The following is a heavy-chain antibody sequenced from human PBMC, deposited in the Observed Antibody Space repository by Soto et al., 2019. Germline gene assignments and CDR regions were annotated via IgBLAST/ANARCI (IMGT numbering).Heavy chain of an antibody. J-gene: IGHJ4*02. Sequence: ASVKVSCKVSGSRFSNYVISWVRQAPGHGLEWLGRIIPIFNSTKYAQSFQGRVTITADKSTSTASLELSSLRSDDTAVYYCAREGRGKKAGYNGLVSLGYWGQGTLVTVSS. CDR2: IIPIFNST. CDR3: AREGRGKKAGYNGLVSLGY. CDR1: GSRFSNYV. D-gene: IGHD2-2*02. V-gene: IGHV1-69*06.